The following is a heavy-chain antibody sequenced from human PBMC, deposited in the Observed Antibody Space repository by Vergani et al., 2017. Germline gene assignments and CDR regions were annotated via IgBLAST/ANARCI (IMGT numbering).Heavy chain of an antibody. D-gene: IGHD3-3*01. CDR1: GFTFDDYA. CDR2: ISWNSGSI. J-gene: IGHJ4*02. Sequence: EVQLVESGGGLVQPGRSLRLSCAASGFTFDDYAMHWVRQAPGTGLEWVSGISWNSGSIGYADSVKGRFTISRDNAQNSLYLQMNSLRAEDTALYYCAKDTGSHDFWSGYYSYYFDYWGQGTLVTVSS. V-gene: IGHV3-9*01. CDR3: AKDTGSHDFWSGYYSYYFDY.